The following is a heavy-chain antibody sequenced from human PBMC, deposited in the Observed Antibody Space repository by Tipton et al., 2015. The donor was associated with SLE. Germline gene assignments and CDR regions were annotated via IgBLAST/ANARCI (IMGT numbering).Heavy chain of an antibody. CDR1: GGSFSGYY. D-gene: IGHD1-26*01. J-gene: IGHJ2*01. CDR3: ARGGSGSYHWYFDF. CDR2: INHSGST. Sequence: TLSLTCAVYGGSFSGYYWSWVRQPPGKGLEWIGEINHSGSTNYNPSLKSRVTISVDTSKNQVSLKLSSVTAADTAVYYWARGGSGSYHWYFDFWGRGTLVTVSS. V-gene: IGHV4-34*01.